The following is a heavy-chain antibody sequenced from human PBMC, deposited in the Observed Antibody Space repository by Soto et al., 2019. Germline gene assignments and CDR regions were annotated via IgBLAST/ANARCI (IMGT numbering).Heavy chain of an antibody. D-gene: IGHD3-10*01. CDR2: TYYRSKWYN. J-gene: IGHJ6*02. Sequence: SPPLSLTCPVSGETVSSNSSAWKCRRRAPSRGLEWLGRTYYRSKWYNDYAVSVKSRITINPDTSKNQFSLQLNSVTPEDTAVYYCARKIPGTYGMDVWGQGTTAPVSS. V-gene: IGHV6-1*01. CDR3: ARKIPGTYGMDV. CDR1: GETVSSNSSA.